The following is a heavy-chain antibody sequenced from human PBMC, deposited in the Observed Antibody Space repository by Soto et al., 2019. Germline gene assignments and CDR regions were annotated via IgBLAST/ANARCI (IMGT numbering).Heavy chain of an antibody. CDR1: GYPFTSYA. CDR3: ARTGSSSGYWFDP. D-gene: IGHD6-13*01. J-gene: IGHJ5*02. Sequence: QVQLVQSGAEVKKPGASVKVSCKASGYPFTSYAMHWVRKAPGQRLEWMGWMNAGNGNTKYSQKFQGRVTITMDTSASTSNMELSSLISDDTAVYYGARTGSSSGYWFDPWGQGTLFTVAA. V-gene: IGHV1-3*01. CDR2: MNAGNGNT.